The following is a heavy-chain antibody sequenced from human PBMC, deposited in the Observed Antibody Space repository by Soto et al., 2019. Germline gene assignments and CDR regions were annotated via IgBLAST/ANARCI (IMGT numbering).Heavy chain of an antibody. CDR3: ARDVTLYDNSGYYYLY. Sequence: SVKVSCKASGYTFTSYGISWVRQAPGRGLEWMGGIIPMFGKANYAQKFQGRVTITADESTSTGYMELRSLISEDTAVYYCARDVTLYDNSGYYYLYWGQGPLVTVSS. CDR1: GYTFTSYG. J-gene: IGHJ4*02. CDR2: IIPMFGKA. D-gene: IGHD3-22*01. V-gene: IGHV1-69*13.